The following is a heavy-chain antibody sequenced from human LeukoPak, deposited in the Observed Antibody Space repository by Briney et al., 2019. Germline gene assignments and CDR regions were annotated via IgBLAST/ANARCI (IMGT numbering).Heavy chain of an antibody. CDR1: GFTVSNNY. Sequence: PGGSLRLSCVVSGFTVSNNYMSWVRQAPRKELEWVSLIYSGGSTYYADSVKGRFTISRDNSKNTVYLQMNSLRAEDTAMYYCARRDDHNGRDYWGQGTLVTVSS. D-gene: IGHD5-24*01. V-gene: IGHV3-53*01. CDR3: ARRDDHNGRDY. J-gene: IGHJ4*02. CDR2: IYSGGST.